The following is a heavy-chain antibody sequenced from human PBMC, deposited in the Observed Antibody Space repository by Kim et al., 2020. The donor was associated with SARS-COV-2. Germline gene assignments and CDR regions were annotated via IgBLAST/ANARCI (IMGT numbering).Heavy chain of an antibody. CDR3: ARSGQGSAFGRSDY. D-gene: IGHD3-16*01. CDR2: IIPVLGVT. V-gene: IGHV1-69*02. J-gene: IGHJ4*02. CDR1: GGSFDNYS. Sequence: SVKVSCRASGGSFDNYSLSWVRLAPGQGLEWMGRIIPVLGVTNYADKFQGRLTISADKSTGTAYMELNSLTSEDTAMYYCARSGQGSAFGRSDYWGQGTLVTVSS.